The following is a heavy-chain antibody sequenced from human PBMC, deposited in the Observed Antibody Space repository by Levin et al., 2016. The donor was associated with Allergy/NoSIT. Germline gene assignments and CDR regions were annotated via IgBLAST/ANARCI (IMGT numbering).Heavy chain of an antibody. CDR3: ARFSQGDYYGSGSTNYGMDV. Sequence: VRQMPGKGLEWLGRIDPSDSYTNYSPSFQGHVTISADKSISTAYLQWSSLKAADTAMYYCARFSQGDYYGSGSTNYGMDVWGQGTTVTVSS. D-gene: IGHD3-10*01. J-gene: IGHJ6*02. V-gene: IGHV5-10-1*01. CDR2: IDPSDSYT.